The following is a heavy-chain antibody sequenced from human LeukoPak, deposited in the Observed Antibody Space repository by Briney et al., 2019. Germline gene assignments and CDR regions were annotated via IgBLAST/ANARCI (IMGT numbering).Heavy chain of an antibody. J-gene: IGHJ3*02. Sequence: GRSLRLSCAASGFTFSSYAMHGVRQAPGKGLEWVAVISYDGSNKYYADSVKGRFTISRDSSKNALYLQMNSLRAEDTAVYYCARDGLGTDMVPKPSDAFDIWGQGTMVTVSS. CDR3: ARDGLGTDMVPKPSDAFDI. CDR2: ISYDGSNK. D-gene: IGHD4/OR15-4a*01. V-gene: IGHV3-30-3*01. CDR1: GFTFSSYA.